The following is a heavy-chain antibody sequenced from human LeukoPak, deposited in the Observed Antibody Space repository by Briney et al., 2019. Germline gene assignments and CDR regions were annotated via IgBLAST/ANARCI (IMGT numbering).Heavy chain of an antibody. D-gene: IGHD3-3*01. V-gene: IGHV3-23*01. CDR2: ISGSGGST. Sequence: GGSLRLSCAASGFTFSSYAMSWVRQAPGKGLEWVSAISGSGGSTYYADSVKGRFTISRDNSKNTLYLQMNSLRAEDTAVYYCANSGLLWYYFDYWGQGTLVTVSS. CDR1: GFTFSSYA. CDR3: ANSGLLWYYFDY. J-gene: IGHJ4*02.